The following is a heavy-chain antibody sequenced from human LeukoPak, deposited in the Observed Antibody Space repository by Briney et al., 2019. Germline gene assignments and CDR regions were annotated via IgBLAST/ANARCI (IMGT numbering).Heavy chain of an antibody. CDR2: INPNSGGT. J-gene: IGHJ4*02. D-gene: IGHD4-17*01. V-gene: IGHV1-2*06. CDR3: ARDLSYGDYDY. Sequence: ASVKVSCKASGYTFTGYYMHWVRQAPGQGLEWMGRINPNSGGTNYAQKFQGRVTMTRDTSISTAYMELSRLRSGDTAVYYCARDLSYGDYDYWGQGTLVTVSS. CDR1: GYTFTGYY.